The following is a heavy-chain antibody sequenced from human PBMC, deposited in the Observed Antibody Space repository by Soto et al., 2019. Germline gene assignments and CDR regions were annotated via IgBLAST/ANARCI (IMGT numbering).Heavy chain of an antibody. CDR1: GYTFTSYD. J-gene: IGHJ6*02. Sequence: ASVKVSCKASGYTFTSYDINWVRQATGQGLEWMGWMNPNSRNTGYAQKFQGRVTMTRNTSISTAYTELSSLRSEDTAVYYCARGHWSPITMIVVDKYGMDVWGQGTTVTVSS. V-gene: IGHV1-8*01. D-gene: IGHD3-22*01. CDR2: MNPNSRNT. CDR3: ARGHWSPITMIVVDKYGMDV.